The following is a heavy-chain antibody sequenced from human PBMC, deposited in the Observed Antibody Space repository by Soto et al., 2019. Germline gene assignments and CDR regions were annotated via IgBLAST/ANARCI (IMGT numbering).Heavy chain of an antibody. V-gene: IGHV4-31*11. J-gene: IGHJ4*02. CDR1: GGSINSANYY. Sequence: QVQLQESGPGLVKPSQTLSLTCAVSGGSINSANYYCNWIRQRPGEGLEWIGYNQYTGNPFYNPSLKSRVTISVDTSKNQFSQKLSSVTAADTAVYYCATGDFTAGELFFASWGQGTLVTVSS. D-gene: IGHD3-10*01. CDR2: NQYTGNP. CDR3: ATGDFTAGELFFAS.